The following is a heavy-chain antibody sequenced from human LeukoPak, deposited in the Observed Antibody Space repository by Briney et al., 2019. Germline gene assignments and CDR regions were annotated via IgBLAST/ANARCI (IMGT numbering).Heavy chain of an antibody. CDR3: AKDGTGLTTRIHGFDV. CDR2: KRYDGTNE. CDR1: GFTVSSNS. D-gene: IGHD3-22*01. J-gene: IGHJ3*01. V-gene: IGHV3-30*02. Sequence: GGSLRLSCTVSGFTVSSNSMSWVRQAPGKGLEWVAFKRYDGTNEDYADSVKGRFTISRDNSKNTVSLQMNSLRTDDTAVYYCAKDGTGLTTRIHGFDVWGQGTLVTVTA.